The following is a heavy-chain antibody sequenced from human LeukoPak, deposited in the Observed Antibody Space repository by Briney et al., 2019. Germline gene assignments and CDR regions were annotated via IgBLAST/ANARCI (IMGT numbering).Heavy chain of an antibody. V-gene: IGHV4-34*01. D-gene: IGHD3-16*01. CDR1: GGSFSGYY. CDR3: ARVPRVRHGGRGYNWFDP. Sequence: SETLSLTCAVYGGSFSGYYWSWIRQPPGKGLEWIGEINHSGSTNYNPSLKSRVTISVDTSKNQFSLKLSSVTAADTAVYYCARVPRVRHGGRGYNWFDPWGQGTLVTASS. J-gene: IGHJ5*02. CDR2: INHSGST.